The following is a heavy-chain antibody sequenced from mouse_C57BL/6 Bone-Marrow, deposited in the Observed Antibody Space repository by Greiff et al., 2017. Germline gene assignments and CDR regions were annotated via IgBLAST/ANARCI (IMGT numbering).Heavy chain of an antibody. J-gene: IGHJ1*03. CDR2: ILPGSGST. Sequence: QVQLKESGAELMKPGASVKLSCKATGYTFTGYWIEWVKQRPGHGLEWIGEILPGSGSTNYNEKFKGKATFTADTSSNTAYMQLSSLTTEDSAIYYCARWGLFITTVVAPYWYFDVWGTGTTVTVSS. CDR3: ARWGLFITTVVAPYWYFDV. V-gene: IGHV1-9*01. CDR1: GYTFTGYW. D-gene: IGHD1-1*01.